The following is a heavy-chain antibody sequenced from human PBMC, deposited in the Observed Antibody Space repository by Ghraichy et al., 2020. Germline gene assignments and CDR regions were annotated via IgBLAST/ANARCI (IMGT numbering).Heavy chain of an antibody. Sequence: ASVKVSCKASGYTFTSNGISWVRQAPGQGLEWMGWISPYNDDTNYAQKFQGRITMTTDTSTSTVYMELRSLRSDDTAVYYCARDLGAALFDYWGQGTLVTVSS. CDR1: GYTFTSNG. J-gene: IGHJ4*02. D-gene: IGHD2-15*01. CDR2: ISPYNDDT. V-gene: IGHV1-18*01. CDR3: ARDLGAALFDY.